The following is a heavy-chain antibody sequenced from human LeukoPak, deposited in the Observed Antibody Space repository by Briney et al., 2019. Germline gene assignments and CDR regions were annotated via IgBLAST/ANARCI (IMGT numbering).Heavy chain of an antibody. Sequence: PGGSLRLSCAASGFTFSSYEMNWVRQAPGKGLEWVSYISSSGSTIYYADSVKGRFTISRDNAKNSLYLQMNSLRAEDTAVYYCARNSGWYPKNWGQGTLVTVSS. J-gene: IGHJ4*02. CDR2: ISSSGSTI. CDR3: ARNSGWYPKN. V-gene: IGHV3-48*03. D-gene: IGHD6-19*01. CDR1: GFTFSSYE.